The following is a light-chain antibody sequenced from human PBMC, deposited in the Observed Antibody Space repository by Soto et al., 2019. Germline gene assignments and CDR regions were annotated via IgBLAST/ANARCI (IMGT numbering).Light chain of an antibody. CDR3: AAWDDSLNGVV. Sequence: QSALTQPPSASGTPGQRVTISCSGSSSNIGSNTINSYQQFPGTAPKLLIYINSHRPSGVPDRFSGSKSGTSASLAISGLQSEDEADYFCAAWDDSLNGVVFGGGTKVTVL. V-gene: IGLV1-44*01. CDR2: INS. CDR1: SSNIGSNT. J-gene: IGLJ2*01.